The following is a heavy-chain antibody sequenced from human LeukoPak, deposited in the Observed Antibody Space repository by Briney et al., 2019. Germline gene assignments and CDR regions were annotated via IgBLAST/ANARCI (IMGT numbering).Heavy chain of an antibody. CDR3: AREGDISVITYAY. CDR2: IKQDGSEK. D-gene: IGHD5-12*01. V-gene: IGHV3-7*01. CDR1: GFTFNSYA. J-gene: IGHJ4*02. Sequence: PGGSLRLSCAASGFTFNSYAMSWVRQAPGGGLEWVANIKQDGSEKYYADSVKGRFTISRDNAKNSLFLQMNSLRAEDTAVYYCAREGDISVITYAYWGQGTLVTVSS.